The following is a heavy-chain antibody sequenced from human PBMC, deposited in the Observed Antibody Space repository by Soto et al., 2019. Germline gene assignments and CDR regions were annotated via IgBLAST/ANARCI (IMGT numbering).Heavy chain of an antibody. J-gene: IGHJ6*02. CDR3: AKGDGSGSYYFFDVSENYGMDV. V-gene: IGHV3-30*18. D-gene: IGHD3-10*01. Sequence: GGSLRLSCAASGFTFSSYGMHWVRQAPGKGLEWVAVISYDGSNKYYADSVKGRFTISRDNSKNTLYLQMNSLRAEDTAVYYCAKGDGSGSYYFFDVSENYGMDVWGQGTTVTVSS. CDR2: ISYDGSNK. CDR1: GFTFSSYG.